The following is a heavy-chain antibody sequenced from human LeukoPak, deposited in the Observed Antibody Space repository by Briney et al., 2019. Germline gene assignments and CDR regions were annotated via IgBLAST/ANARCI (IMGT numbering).Heavy chain of an antibody. Sequence: ASVEVSCKASGGTFSSYTISWVRQAPGQGLEWMGWISPYNGNTDFAQKLQGRVTMTTDTSTNTAYMELRSLRSDDTAVYYCARADTNGWEIDYWGQGTLVTVSS. V-gene: IGHV1-18*01. CDR1: GGTFSSYT. CDR3: ARADTNGWEIDY. CDR2: ISPYNGNT. J-gene: IGHJ4*02. D-gene: IGHD6-19*01.